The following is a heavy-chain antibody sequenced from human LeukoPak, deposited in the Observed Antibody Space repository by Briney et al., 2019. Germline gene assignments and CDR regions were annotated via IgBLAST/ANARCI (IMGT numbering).Heavy chain of an antibody. Sequence: GGSLRLSCAASGFTFSSYSMNWVRQAPGKGLEWVSVIYGGGGTYYADSVKGRFTISRDDSKNTLYLQMNSLRAEDTAVYYCARGNYGSGSSFDYWGQGTLVTVSS. CDR1: GFTFSSYS. J-gene: IGHJ4*02. CDR3: ARGNYGSGSSFDY. D-gene: IGHD3-10*01. V-gene: IGHV3-53*01. CDR2: IYGGGGT.